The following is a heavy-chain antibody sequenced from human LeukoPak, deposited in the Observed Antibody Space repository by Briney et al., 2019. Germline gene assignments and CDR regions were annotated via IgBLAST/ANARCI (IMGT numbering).Heavy chain of an antibody. CDR2: IYCGGST. D-gene: IGHD1-26*01. Sequence: PGGSLRLSCAASGFTVSSNYMSWVRQARGRGLEGVSIIYCGGSTFYADSVKGRFTISRDNSKNTLYLQMNSLRAEDAAVYCCARGGSYLSAFDIWGQGTMVTVSS. J-gene: IGHJ3*02. V-gene: IGHV3-53*01. CDR1: GFTVSSNY. CDR3: ARGGSYLSAFDI.